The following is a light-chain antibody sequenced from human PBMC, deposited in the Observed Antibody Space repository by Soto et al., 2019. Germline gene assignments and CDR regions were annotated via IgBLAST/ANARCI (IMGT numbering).Light chain of an antibody. CDR1: QSIGLW. CDR3: QQYNSYWT. J-gene: IGKJ1*01. V-gene: IGKV1-5*03. CDR2: KAS. Sequence: DIQMTQSPSTLSASVGDRVTITCRASQSIGLWLAWYQQRPGRAPKLLIYKASSLETGVRPRFSGDGSGTEFTLTISSLQPDDFATYYCQQYNSYWTFGQGTKVEIK.